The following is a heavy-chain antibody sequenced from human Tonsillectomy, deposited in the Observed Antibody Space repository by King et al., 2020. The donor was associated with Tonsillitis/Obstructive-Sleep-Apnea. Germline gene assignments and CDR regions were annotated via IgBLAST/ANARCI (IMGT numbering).Heavy chain of an antibody. V-gene: IGHV3-33*01. CDR3: ARVSGYTYGQFDY. Sequence: VQLVESGGGVVQPGRSLRLSCAASGFIFSGSGMHWVRQAPGKGLEWVAVIWFDGSNKYYGDSVKGRFTISRDNSKNTLYLQMNSLGAEDTAVYYCARVSGYTYGQFDYWGRGTLVTVSS. J-gene: IGHJ4*02. CDR1: GFIFSGSG. D-gene: IGHD5-18*01. CDR2: IWFDGSNK.